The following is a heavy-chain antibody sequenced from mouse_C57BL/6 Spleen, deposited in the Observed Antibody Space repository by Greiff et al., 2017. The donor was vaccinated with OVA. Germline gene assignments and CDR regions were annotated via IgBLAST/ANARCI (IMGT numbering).Heavy chain of an antibody. CDR2: LDPSDSYT. Sequence: QVQLQQSGAELVKPGASVKLSCKASGYTFTSYWMQCVKQRPGQGLEWIGELDPSDSYTNYNQKFKGKATLTVDPSSSTAYMQLSSLTSEDSAVYYCARSTINYGSSYYAMDYWGQGTSVTVSS. CDR3: ARSTINYGSSYYAMDY. D-gene: IGHD1-1*01. J-gene: IGHJ4*01. V-gene: IGHV1-50*01. CDR1: GYTFTSYW.